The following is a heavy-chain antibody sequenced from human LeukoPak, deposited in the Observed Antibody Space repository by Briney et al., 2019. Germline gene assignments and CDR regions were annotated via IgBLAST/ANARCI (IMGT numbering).Heavy chain of an antibody. CDR2: IKQTAAGGTT. J-gene: IGHJ4*02. Sequence: PGGSLRLSCAASGFTFSTAWMNWVRQAPGMGLEWVGRIKQTAAGGTTDYAAPVKGRFTISRDDSKSTLYLQMNSLTTEDTAVYYCTTGQAAGTHDGYWGQRTLVTVSS. V-gene: IGHV3-15*01. D-gene: IGHD3-10*01. CDR3: TTGQAAGTHDGY. CDR1: GFTFSTAW.